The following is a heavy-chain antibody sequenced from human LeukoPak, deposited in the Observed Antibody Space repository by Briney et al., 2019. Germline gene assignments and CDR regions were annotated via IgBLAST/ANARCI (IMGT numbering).Heavy chain of an antibody. CDR3: ARLAPSVVAAAGDLDY. Sequence: GESLKISCKGSGYSFTTYWVAWVRQMPGKGLEWMGTIYPGDSDTRYSPSFQGQVTISADKSISTAYLQWSSLKASDTAMYYCARLAPSVVAAAGDLDYWGQGTLVTVSS. J-gene: IGHJ4*02. CDR1: GYSFTTYW. CDR2: IYPGDSDT. V-gene: IGHV5-51*01. D-gene: IGHD6-25*01.